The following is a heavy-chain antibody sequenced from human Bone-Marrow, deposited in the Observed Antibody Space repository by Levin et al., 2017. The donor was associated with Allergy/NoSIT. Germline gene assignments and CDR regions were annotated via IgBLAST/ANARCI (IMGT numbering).Heavy chain of an antibody. J-gene: IGHJ4*02. Sequence: GGSLRLSCAASGFTVSGYYLSWVRQAPGKGLEWVSTIYDAGRTYYADSVKGRFTISRDNSKNTLYLQMNSLPADDTAVYYCARVRFPGYHGSGSYYNEYYFDSWGQGTLVTVSS. CDR2: IYDAGRT. CDR1: GFTVSGYY. V-gene: IGHV3-53*01. CDR3: ARVRFPGYHGSGSYYNEYYFDS. D-gene: IGHD3-10*01.